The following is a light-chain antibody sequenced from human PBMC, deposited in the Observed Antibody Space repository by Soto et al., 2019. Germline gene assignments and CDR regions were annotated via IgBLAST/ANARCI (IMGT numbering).Light chain of an antibody. CDR3: QQYNNYPWT. Sequence: DIQMTQSPSTLSASVGDRFTITCRASQSISSWLAWYQQKPGKXPKXXIYKASSLESGVPLRFSGSGSGTELTITISSLQPDDFETYYCQQYNNYPWTFGQGTKVDIK. J-gene: IGKJ1*01. CDR1: QSISSW. CDR2: KAS. V-gene: IGKV1-5*03.